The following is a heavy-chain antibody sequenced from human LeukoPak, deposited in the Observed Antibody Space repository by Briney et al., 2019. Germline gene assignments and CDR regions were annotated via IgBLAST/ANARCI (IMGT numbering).Heavy chain of an antibody. V-gene: IGHV4-39*07. CDR1: GVSVSSSNYY. CDR2: VYRSGST. CDR3: ASGPVVTPQY. J-gene: IGHJ4*02. D-gene: IGHD4-23*01. Sequence: SETLSLTCTVSGVSVSSSNYYWGWIRQPPGMGREWIGSVYRSGSTYYNPSLKSRVTISVDTSKNQFSLKLSSVTAADTAVYYCASGPVVTPQYWGQGTLVTVSS.